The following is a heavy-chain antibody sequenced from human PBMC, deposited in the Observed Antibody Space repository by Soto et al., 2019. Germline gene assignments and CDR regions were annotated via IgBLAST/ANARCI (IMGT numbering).Heavy chain of an antibody. CDR1: GFSLNTGGLG. V-gene: IGHV2-5*02. CDR3: VHSRCGGDCLQSYSSHYYYGMDV. CDR2: IYWDNDK. J-gene: IGHJ6*02. D-gene: IGHD2-21*02. Sequence: QITLKESGPTLVKPTQTLTLTCTFSGFSLNTGGLGVGWIRQPPGKALEWLALIYWDNDKRYSPSLKSRLTIPKDSSKNPVVLTMTNMDPVDAATYYCVHSRCGGDCLQSYSSHYYYGMDVWGQGTTVTVSS.